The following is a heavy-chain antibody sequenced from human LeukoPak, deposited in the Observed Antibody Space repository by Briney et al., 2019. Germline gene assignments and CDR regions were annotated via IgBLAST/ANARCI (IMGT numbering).Heavy chain of an antibody. CDR1: GYSFTSYW. D-gene: IGHD3-10*01. J-gene: IGHJ4*02. CDR2: IYPGDSDT. CDR3: ARHTYYYGSGSYFLDY. V-gene: IGHV5-51*01. Sequence: GESLQISCQGSGYSFTSYWIGWVRQMPGKGLEWMGIIYPGDSDTRYSPSFQGQVTISADKSISTAYLQWSSLKASDTAMYYCARHTYYYGSGSYFLDYWGQGTLVTVSS.